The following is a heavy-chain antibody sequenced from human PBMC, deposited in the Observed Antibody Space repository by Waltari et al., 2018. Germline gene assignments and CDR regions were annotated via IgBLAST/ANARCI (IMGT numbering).Heavy chain of an antibody. D-gene: IGHD3-3*01. CDR3: ARWRGQQSEFDS. CDR1: GFSFTTYS. CDR2: IRQDYGV. J-gene: IGHJ4*02. Sequence: EVQLVESGGGLVQPGGSLRLSCAASGFSFTTYSMAWVRQAPGKGLEWVANIRQDYGVEYVDPVKGRFTISRDSAKNSMYLQMDSLRAEDTAMYYCARWRGQQSEFDSWGPGTLVTVSS. V-gene: IGHV3-7*03.